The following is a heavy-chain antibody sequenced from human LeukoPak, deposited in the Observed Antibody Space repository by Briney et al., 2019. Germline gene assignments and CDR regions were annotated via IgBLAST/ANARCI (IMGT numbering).Heavy chain of an antibody. Sequence: GGSLRLSCAASGFTFRNYEMNWVRQAPGKGLEWVAYISSSGSTVYYADSVKGRFTLSRDNAKNSLYLQMNSLRAEDTAVYFCARDTTVTPGFAPWGQGTLVTVSS. V-gene: IGHV3-48*03. CDR2: ISSSGSTV. CDR1: GFTFRNYE. D-gene: IGHD4-17*01. J-gene: IGHJ5*02. CDR3: ARDTTVTPGFAP.